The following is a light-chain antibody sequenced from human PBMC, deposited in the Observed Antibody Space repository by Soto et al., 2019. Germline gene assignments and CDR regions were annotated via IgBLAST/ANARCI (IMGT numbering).Light chain of an antibody. J-gene: IGKJ1*01. Sequence: ILMTQSPATLSVSPGERATLSCRASQSVSNNLAWYQQKPGQAPRLLIYDASTRANGIPARFSGSGAGTEFNLTISGLQSEDVSVYYCQQYNNWPPWTFGQGTKVEIK. CDR2: DAS. CDR3: QQYNNWPPWT. CDR1: QSVSNN. V-gene: IGKV3-15*01.